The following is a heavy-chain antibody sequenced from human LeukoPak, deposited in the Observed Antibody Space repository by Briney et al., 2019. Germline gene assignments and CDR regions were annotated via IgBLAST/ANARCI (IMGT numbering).Heavy chain of an antibody. V-gene: IGHV4-34*01. D-gene: IGHD3-10*01. CDR2: INHSGST. CDR1: GGSFSGYY. CDR3: ARGTGIAGFDP. J-gene: IGHJ5*02. Sequence: PSETLSLTCAVYGGSFSGYYWSWIRQPPGKGLEWIGEINHSGSTNYNPSLKSRVTISVDTSKNQFSLKLSSVTAADTAVYYCARGTGIAGFDPWGQGTLVTVSS.